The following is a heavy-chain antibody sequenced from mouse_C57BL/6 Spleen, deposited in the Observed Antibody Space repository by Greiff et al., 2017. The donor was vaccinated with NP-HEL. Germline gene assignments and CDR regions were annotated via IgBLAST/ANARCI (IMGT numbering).Heavy chain of an antibody. V-gene: IGHV1-26*01. CDR3: AREDFDY. Sequence: EVQLQQSGPELVKPGASVKISCKASGYTFTDYYMNWVKQSHGKSLEWIGDINPNNGGTSYNQKFKGKATLTVDKSSITAYMELRSLTSEDSAVYYCAREDFDYWGQGTTLTVSS. CDR2: INPNNGGT. J-gene: IGHJ2*01. CDR1: GYTFTDYY.